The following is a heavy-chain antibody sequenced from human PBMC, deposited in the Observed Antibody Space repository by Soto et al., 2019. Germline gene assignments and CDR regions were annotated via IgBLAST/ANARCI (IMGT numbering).Heavy chain of an antibody. D-gene: IGHD3-22*01. Sequence: GESLKISCKGSGYSFAGYWITWVRQKPGKGLEWMGRIDPSDSQTYYSPSFRGHVTISVTKSITTVFLQWSSLMASDTAMYYCARQRYDSDTGPNFQYYFDSWGQGTPVTVSS. CDR3: ARQRYDSDTGPNFQYYFDS. CDR1: GYSFAGYW. CDR2: IDPSDSQT. V-gene: IGHV5-10-1*01. J-gene: IGHJ4*02.